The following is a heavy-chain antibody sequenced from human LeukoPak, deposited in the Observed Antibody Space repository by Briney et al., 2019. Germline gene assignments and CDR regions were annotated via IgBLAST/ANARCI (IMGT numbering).Heavy chain of an antibody. J-gene: IGHJ4*02. CDR3: ARPGDISSWYDY. CDR1: GGSISSSNW. V-gene: IGHV4-4*02. D-gene: IGHD6-13*01. CDR2: INHVETA. Sequence: SSETLSLTCAVSGGSISSSNWWSWVRQPPGKGLEWIGEINHVETANYNPSLKSRVAISVDTSKSQFSLRLNSVTAADTAVYYCARPGDISSWYDYWGQGTVVTVSS.